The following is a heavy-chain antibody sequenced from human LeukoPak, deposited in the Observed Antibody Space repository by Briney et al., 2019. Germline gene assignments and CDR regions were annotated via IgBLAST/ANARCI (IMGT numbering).Heavy chain of an antibody. J-gene: IGHJ4*02. D-gene: IGHD2-15*01. V-gene: IGHV3-23*01. CDR3: ATDYYCSGGSCYPPD. Sequence: PGGSLRLSCAASGFTFSNYAMMWVRQAPGKRLEWVSSITGSGDGTYYADSVRGRFTISRDNAKNSLYLQMNSLRAEDTAVYYCATDYYCSGGSCYPPDWGQGTLVTVSS. CDR1: GFTFSNYA. CDR2: ITGSGDGT.